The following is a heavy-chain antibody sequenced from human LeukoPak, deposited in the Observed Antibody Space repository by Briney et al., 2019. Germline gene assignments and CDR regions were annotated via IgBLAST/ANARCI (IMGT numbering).Heavy chain of an antibody. CDR2: INSDGSST. D-gene: IGHD3-22*01. J-gene: IGHJ4*02. V-gene: IGHV3-74*01. Sequence: PGGSLRLSCAASGFTFSSYWMHWVRQAPGKGLVWVSRINSDGSSTSYADSVKGRFTISRDNAKNTLYLQMNSLRAEDTAVYYCAKDVYDSSGNIDYWGQGTLVTVSS. CDR3: AKDVYDSSGNIDY. CDR1: GFTFSSYW.